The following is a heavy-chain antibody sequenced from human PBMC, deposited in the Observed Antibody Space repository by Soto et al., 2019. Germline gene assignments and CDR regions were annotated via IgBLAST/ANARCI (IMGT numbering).Heavy chain of an antibody. D-gene: IGHD1-1*01. Sequence: QVHLVQSGAEVKKPGSSVNVSCKASGGTFSNYAITWVRQAPGQGLEWVGRIIPIFGTTNVAQKFQGRVTIPAHEATTTASMELTGLTSHETAVYYCATAGGADGSFGNWLDPWGQATLVTISS. CDR2: IIPIFGTT. V-gene: IGHV1-69*15. J-gene: IGHJ5*02. CDR3: ATAGGADGSFGNWLDP. CDR1: GGTFSNYA.